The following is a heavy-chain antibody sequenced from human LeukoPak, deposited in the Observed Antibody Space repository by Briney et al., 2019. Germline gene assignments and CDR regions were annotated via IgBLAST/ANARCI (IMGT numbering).Heavy chain of an antibody. CDR2: ISSSGTAI. J-gene: IGHJ4*02. Sequence: GGSLRLSCAASGFTFSSYEMNWVRQAPGKGLEWVSYISSSGTAIYYADSVKGRFTISRDNAKNSLYLQMNSLRAEDTAVYYCARESPSYGGNVFEYWGQGTLVTVSS. CDR3: ARESPSYGGNVFEY. CDR1: GFTFSSYE. V-gene: IGHV3-48*03. D-gene: IGHD4-23*01.